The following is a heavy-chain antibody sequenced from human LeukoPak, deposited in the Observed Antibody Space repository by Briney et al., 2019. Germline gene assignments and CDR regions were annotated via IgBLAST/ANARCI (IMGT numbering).Heavy chain of an antibody. CDR1: GGSINSGDYY. J-gene: IGHJ2*01. Sequence: SQTLSLTCIVSGGSINSGDYYWTWIRQPPGEGLEWIGYIYHSGSTYYNPSLKSRVTISVDRSKNQFSLKLSSVTAADTAVYYCARVGQYDILTGYQDHWYFDLWGRGTLVTVSS. D-gene: IGHD3-9*01. CDR2: IYHSGST. V-gene: IGHV4-30-2*01. CDR3: ARVGQYDILTGYQDHWYFDL.